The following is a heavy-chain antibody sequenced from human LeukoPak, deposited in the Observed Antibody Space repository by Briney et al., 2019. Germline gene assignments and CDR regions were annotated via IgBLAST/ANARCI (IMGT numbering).Heavy chain of an antibody. CDR3: ARLAYCVGDCYSSGAFDI. CDR2: ISMSGAAI. V-gene: IGHV3-48*01. J-gene: IGHJ3*02. D-gene: IGHD2-21*02. CDR1: GFTFSDYA. Sequence: GGSVRLSCLVSGFTFSDYAMNWVRQAPGEGLEWIAYISMSGAAIHYADSVKGRFTVSRDNSKNTLYLQMNGLRVEDTALYYCARLAYCVGDCYSSGAFDIWGQGTMVTVSS.